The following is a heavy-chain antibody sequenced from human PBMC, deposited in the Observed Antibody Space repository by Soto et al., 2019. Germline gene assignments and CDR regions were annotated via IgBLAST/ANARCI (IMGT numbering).Heavy chain of an antibody. D-gene: IGHD6-19*01. CDR3: ARDSGGSGWTFDY. Sequence: QVQLVESGGGVVQPGRSLRLSCAASGFTFSSYGMHWVRQAPGKGLEWVAVIWYDGSNKYYADSVKGRFTISRDNSKNTLYLQMNSLRAEDTAVYYWARDSGGSGWTFDYWGQGTLVTVSS. J-gene: IGHJ4*02. CDR1: GFTFSSYG. V-gene: IGHV3-33*01. CDR2: IWYDGSNK.